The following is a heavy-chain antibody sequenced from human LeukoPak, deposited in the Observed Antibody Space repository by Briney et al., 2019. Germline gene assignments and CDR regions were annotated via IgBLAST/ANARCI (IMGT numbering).Heavy chain of an antibody. CDR3: AGGPDRGY. D-gene: IGHD1-14*01. V-gene: IGHV3-53*01. J-gene: IGHJ4*02. CDR1: GFTVSNNY. Sequence: GGSLRLSCAASGFTVSNNYMICVRQAPGKGLEWVSLIYSGGSTYYADSVKGRFTISRDNSKNTLYLQMNNLSAEAPAVYYCAGGPDRGYWGQGTLVTVSS. CDR2: IYSGGST.